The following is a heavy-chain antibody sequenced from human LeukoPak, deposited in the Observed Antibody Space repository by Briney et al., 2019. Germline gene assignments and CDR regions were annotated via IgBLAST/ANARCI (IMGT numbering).Heavy chain of an antibody. CDR1: GFIFTSYH. Sequence: GGSLRLSCAASGFIFTSYHINWVRQAPGKGLEWVAYISNNINTIHYADSVKGRFTISRDIAKNSVHLQMNSLRAEDTAVYYCARGVSHLVAGWHFDLWGRGTLVTVSS. CDR3: ARGVSHLVAGWHFDL. D-gene: IGHD6-19*01. V-gene: IGHV3-48*01. J-gene: IGHJ2*01. CDR2: ISNNINTI.